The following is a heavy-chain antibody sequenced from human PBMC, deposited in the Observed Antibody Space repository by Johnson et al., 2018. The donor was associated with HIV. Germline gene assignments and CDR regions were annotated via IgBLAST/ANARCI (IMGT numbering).Heavy chain of an antibody. CDR2: INWTGGST. J-gene: IGHJ3*01. V-gene: IGHV3-20*04. CDR1: GFTFDDYA. D-gene: IGHD2-2*03. CDR3: TTVGLWIGSAAFDF. Sequence: RLVESGGGVVRPGGSLRLSCAASGFTFDDYAMSWVRQAPGKGLEWVSGINWTGGSTGYADSVKGRFTISRDNARNTLYLQMNSLKTEDTAVYYCTTVGLWIGSAAFDFWGQGTMVTVSS.